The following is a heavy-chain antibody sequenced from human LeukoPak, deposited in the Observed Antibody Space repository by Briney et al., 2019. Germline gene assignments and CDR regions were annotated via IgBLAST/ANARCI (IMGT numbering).Heavy chain of an antibody. Sequence: SETLSLTCTVSGGSISGYYWSWSRQPPGKGVEWIGNLYYMRGAWYKSSLKSRVTTSVDTSRNKFSLKLSSVTAADTAVYYCARHDDIAAFRNGMDVWGQGITVTVSS. CDR3: ARHDDIAAFRNGMDV. CDR1: GGSISGYY. D-gene: IGHD6-13*01. V-gene: IGHV4-59*01. J-gene: IGHJ6*02. CDR2: LYYMRGA.